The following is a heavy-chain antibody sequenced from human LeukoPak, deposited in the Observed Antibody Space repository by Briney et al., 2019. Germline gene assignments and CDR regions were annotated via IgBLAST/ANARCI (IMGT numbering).Heavy chain of an antibody. V-gene: IGHV4-61*01. J-gene: IGHJ6*03. CDR3: ARSSEGRYYYDSSGFSHYYYYMDV. CDR2: IYYSGST. CDR1: GGSISSGSYY. D-gene: IGHD3-22*01. Sequence: SQTLSLTCTVSGGSISSGSYYWSWIRQPPGKGLEWIGYIYYSGSTYYNPSLRSRVTISVDTSKNQFSLKLSSVTAVDTAVYYCARSSEGRYYYDSSGFSHYYYYMDVWGKGPRSPSP.